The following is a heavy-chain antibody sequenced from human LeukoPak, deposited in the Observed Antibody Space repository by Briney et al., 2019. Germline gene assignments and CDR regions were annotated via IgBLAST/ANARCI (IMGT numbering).Heavy chain of an antibody. CDR1: GYSISSGYY. CDR3: AGLIRPGWFDP. J-gene: IGHJ5*02. V-gene: IGHV4-38-2*01. CDR2: IYHSGST. D-gene: IGHD1-14*01. Sequence: PSETLSLTCAVSGYSISSGYYWGWIRQPPGKGLEWIGSIYHSGSTYYNPSLKCRVTISVDTSKNQFSLKLSSVTAADTAVYYCAGLIRPGWFDPWGQGTLVTVSS.